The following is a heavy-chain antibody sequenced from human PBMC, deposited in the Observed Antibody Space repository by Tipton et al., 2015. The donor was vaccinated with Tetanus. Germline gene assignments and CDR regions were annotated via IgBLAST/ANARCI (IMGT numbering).Heavy chain of an antibody. CDR3: AKDILGGGWFFFDY. D-gene: IGHD6-19*01. CDR1: GFSFSDYA. CDR2: ISRSGRNT. J-gene: IGHJ4*02. V-gene: IGHV3-64D*08. Sequence: SLRLSCSASGFSFSDYAMHWVRQAPGKGLEYVSGISRSGRNTYYADSVKGRFTISRDNSRNTLYLQMTSLRADDTAVFYCAKDILGGGWFFFDYWGRGSLVAVSS.